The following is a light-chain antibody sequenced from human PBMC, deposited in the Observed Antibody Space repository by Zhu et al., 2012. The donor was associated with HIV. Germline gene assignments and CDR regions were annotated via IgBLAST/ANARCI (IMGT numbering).Light chain of an antibody. CDR1: QTVSRNY. Sequence: EIVLTQSPGTLSLSPRERATLSCRASQTVSRNYLAWYQQKPGQAPRLLIYGASRRVTGIPDRFSGSGSGTDFTLTISRLEPEDFAVYYCQHYVPSPMYTFGQGTKLEIK. CDR3: QHYVPSPMYT. J-gene: IGKJ2*01. CDR2: GAS. V-gene: IGKV3-20*01.